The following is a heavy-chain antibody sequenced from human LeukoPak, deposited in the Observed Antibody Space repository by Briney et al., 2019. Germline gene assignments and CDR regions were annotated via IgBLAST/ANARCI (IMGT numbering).Heavy chain of an antibody. CDR1: GFTFSSYE. Sequence: GGSLRLSCAASGFTFSSYEMNWVRQAPGKGLEWVSSISSSSSYIYYADSVKGRFTISRDNAKNSLYLQMNSLRAEDTAVYYCARDGNRLLPFGYWGQGTLVTVSS. CDR2: ISSSSSYI. CDR3: ARDGNRLLPFGY. V-gene: IGHV3-21*01. J-gene: IGHJ4*02. D-gene: IGHD2-2*01.